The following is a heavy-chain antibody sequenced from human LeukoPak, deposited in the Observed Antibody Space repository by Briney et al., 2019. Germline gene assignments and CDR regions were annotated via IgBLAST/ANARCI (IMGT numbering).Heavy chain of an antibody. CDR3: AARSAVAGGISAFDI. CDR1: GGTFSSYA. CDR2: IIPILGIA. V-gene: IGHV1-69*04. J-gene: IGHJ3*02. Sequence: GASVTVSCTASGGTFSSYAISWVRQAPGQGLEWMGRIIPILGIANYAQKFQGRVTITADKSTSTAYMELSSLRSEDTAVYYCAARSAVAGGISAFDIWGQGTMVTVSS. D-gene: IGHD6-19*01.